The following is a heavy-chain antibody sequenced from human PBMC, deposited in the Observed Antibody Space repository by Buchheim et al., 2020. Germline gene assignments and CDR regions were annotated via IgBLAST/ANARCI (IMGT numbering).Heavy chain of an antibody. Sequence: QVQLVESGGGVVQPGRSLRLSCAASGFTFSSYAMHWVRQAPGKGLEWVAVISYDGSNKYYADSVKGRFTISRDNSKTTLYLQMNSLRAEDTAVYYCARGDTMIVVDYYYYGIDVWGQGTT. CDR2: ISYDGSNK. CDR3: ARGDTMIVVDYYYYGIDV. V-gene: IGHV3-30*04. J-gene: IGHJ6*02. D-gene: IGHD3-22*01. CDR1: GFTFSSYA.